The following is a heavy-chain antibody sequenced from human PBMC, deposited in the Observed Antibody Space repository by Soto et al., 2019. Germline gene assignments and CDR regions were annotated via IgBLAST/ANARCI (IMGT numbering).Heavy chain of an antibody. CDR2: IYYNGRT. D-gene: IGHD3-22*01. CDR3: ARGSAYYSFFDY. J-gene: IGHJ4*02. V-gene: IGHV4-31*03. CDR1: GESISTDDYF. Sequence: TLSLSCIVAGESISTDDYFWSWVRHLPGEGLEWVGNIYYNGRTYFNPSLKSRLSMSVDTSKNQFSLRLTSVTAADTAVYYCARGSAYYSFFDYWGQGTLVTVSS.